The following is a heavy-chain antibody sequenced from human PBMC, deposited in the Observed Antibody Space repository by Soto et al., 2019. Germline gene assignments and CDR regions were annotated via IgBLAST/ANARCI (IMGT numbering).Heavy chain of an antibody. CDR1: GGTFSSYA. V-gene: IGHV1-69*01. Sequence: QVQLVQSGAEVKKPGSSVKVSCKASGGTFSSYAISWVRQAPGQGLEWMGGIIPIFGTANYAQKFQGRVTITASQSTGTAYMAPSSLRSEATAVYYCARGARIGSIVVGVAATLHYSCYYGMDVWGKGPTVTVSS. CDR2: IIPIFGTA. CDR3: ARGARIGSIVVGVAATLHYSCYYGMDV. J-gene: IGHJ6*04. D-gene: IGHD2-15*01.